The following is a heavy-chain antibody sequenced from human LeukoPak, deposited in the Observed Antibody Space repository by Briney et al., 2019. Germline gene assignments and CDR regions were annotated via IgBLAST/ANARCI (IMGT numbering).Heavy chain of an antibody. CDR1: GFTFSTYR. CDR2: IKQDGSEK. V-gene: IGHV3-7*01. J-gene: IGHJ6*03. D-gene: IGHD3-10*01. CDR3: ARGVGSGSYPYYYYMDV. Sequence: PGGSLRLSCAASGFTFSTYRMSWVRQAPGKGLEWVANIKQDGSEKHYVDSVKGRFTISRDNAKNSLYLQMSSLRAEDTAVYYCARGVGSGSYPYYYYMDVWGKGTTVTVSS.